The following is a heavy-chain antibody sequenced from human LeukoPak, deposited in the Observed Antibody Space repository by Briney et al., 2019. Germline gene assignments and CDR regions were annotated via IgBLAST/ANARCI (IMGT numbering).Heavy chain of an antibody. J-gene: IGHJ3*02. D-gene: IGHD1-26*01. Sequence: GGSLRLSCAAAGFTFSDYYMSWIRQAPGKGLEWVSYISSSGTIIYYPDSVKGRFTISRDNAKNPLYLQMNSLRAEDTAVYYCARALPRTWSYVSWDAFDIWGQGTIVTVSS. CDR3: ARALPRTWSYVSWDAFDI. CDR1: GFTFSDYY. V-gene: IGHV3-11*04. CDR2: ISSSGTII.